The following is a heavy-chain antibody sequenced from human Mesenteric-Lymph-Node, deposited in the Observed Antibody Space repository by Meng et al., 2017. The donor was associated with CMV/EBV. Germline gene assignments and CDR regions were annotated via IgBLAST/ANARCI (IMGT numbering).Heavy chain of an antibody. CDR2: IYYTGST. D-gene: IGHD3-10*01. CDR1: SSYY. CDR3: ARGRVEYYGSGSYFGDNWFDP. Sequence: SSYYWSGIRQPPGKGLEWIGFIYYTGSTNYNPALRSRVTISLDTSKKQFSLKLNSVTAADTAVYYCARGRVEYYGSGSYFGDNWFDPWGQGTLVTVSS. J-gene: IGHJ5*02. V-gene: IGHV4-59*01.